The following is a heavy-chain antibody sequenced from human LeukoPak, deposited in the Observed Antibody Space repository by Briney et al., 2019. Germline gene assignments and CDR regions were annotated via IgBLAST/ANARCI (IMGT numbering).Heavy chain of an antibody. CDR2: ISGTGSAV. J-gene: IGHJ6*03. CDR1: GLSFITYA. D-gene: IGHD1-26*01. V-gene: IGHV3-23*01. Sequence: PGGSLRLSCAASGLSFITYAMNWVRQAPGKGLEWVSGISGTGSAVGYADSVKGRFTVSRDTSKRTVYLQMSGLRVDDTAVYFCVKGSGTHYYFYYMDVWGKGTTVTVSS. CDR3: VKGSGTHYYFYYMDV.